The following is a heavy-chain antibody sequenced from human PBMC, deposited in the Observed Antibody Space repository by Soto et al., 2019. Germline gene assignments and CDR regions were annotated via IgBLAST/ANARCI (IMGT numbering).Heavy chain of an antibody. CDR2: INAGNGNT. Sequence: QVQLVQSGAEVKKPGASVKVSCKASGYTFTSYAMHWVRQAPGQRLEWMGWINAGNGNTKYSQKFQGRVTITRDTSASTAYMELSSLRSEDTAIYYCARGFRDGDADWFDPWGQGTLVTVSS. CDR1: GYTFTSYA. CDR3: ARGFRDGDADWFDP. V-gene: IGHV1-3*01. D-gene: IGHD2-21*02. J-gene: IGHJ5*02.